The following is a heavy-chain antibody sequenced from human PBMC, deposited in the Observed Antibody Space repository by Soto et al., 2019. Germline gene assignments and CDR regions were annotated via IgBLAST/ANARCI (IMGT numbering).Heavy chain of an antibody. CDR2: IYWDDDK. V-gene: IGHV2-5*02. CDR1: GFSLTTSGVG. Sequence: QITLNESGPTVVRPTETLTLTCRFSGFSLTTSGVGVGWVRQSPRKAPEWLALIYWDDDKRYSESLKSRLTITKDNSKNQVVLTVANLDPTDTATYYCAHRVLRTVFGLVTTTAIYFDFWGQGTPVAVSS. J-gene: IGHJ4*02. CDR3: AHRVLRTVFGLVTTTAIYFDF. D-gene: IGHD3-3*01.